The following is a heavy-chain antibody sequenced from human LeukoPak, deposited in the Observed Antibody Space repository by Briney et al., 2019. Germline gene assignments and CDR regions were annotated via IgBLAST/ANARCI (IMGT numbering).Heavy chain of an antibody. J-gene: IGHJ4*02. CDR1: GFTFSTYA. CDR2: ISGSSLDT. V-gene: IGHV3-23*01. CDR3: AKRIEDYLGY. Sequence: GGSLRLSCAASGFTFSTYAMSWVRQAPGEGLEWVSSISGSSLDTYYTASVKGRFTITRDNSKNMLYLEMNSLRAEDTAVYYCAKRIEDYLGYWGQGTLVTVSS. D-gene: IGHD2/OR15-2a*01.